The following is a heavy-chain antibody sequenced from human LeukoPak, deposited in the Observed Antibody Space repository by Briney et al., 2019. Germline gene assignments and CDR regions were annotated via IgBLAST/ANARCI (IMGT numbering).Heavy chain of an antibody. D-gene: IGHD6-13*01. Sequence: GGSLRLSCVASGFSFRSYGMHWVRQAPGKGLEWVAVISYDGSNKYYADSVKGRFTISRDNSKNTLYLQMNSLRAEDTAVYYCARDPENIAAAEVDYWGQGTLVTVSS. CDR1: GFSFRSYG. CDR2: ISYDGSNK. J-gene: IGHJ4*02. V-gene: IGHV3-30*19. CDR3: ARDPENIAAAEVDY.